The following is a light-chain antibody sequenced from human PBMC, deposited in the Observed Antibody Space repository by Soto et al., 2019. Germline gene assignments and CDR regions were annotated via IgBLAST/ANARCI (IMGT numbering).Light chain of an antibody. CDR2: GAF. J-gene: IGKJ1*01. CDR1: QGINNY. CDR3: QHYNSYSEA. V-gene: IGKV1-17*03. Sequence: DIQMTQSPSAMSASVGDRVTINCRASQGINNYLAWFQQKPGKVPKRLIYGAFSLQSGVPSRFSGSGSGTDFTLTISCLQSEDFATYYCQHYNSYSEAFGQGTKVDIK.